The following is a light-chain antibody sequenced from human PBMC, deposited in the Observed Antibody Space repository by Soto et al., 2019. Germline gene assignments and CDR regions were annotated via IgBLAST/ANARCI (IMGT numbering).Light chain of an antibody. CDR1: QSINNW. J-gene: IGKJ2*01. CDR2: KAS. CDR3: QQYQSYST. V-gene: IGKV1-5*03. Sequence: DIPMTQSPSTLSASVGDRVLITCRANQSINNWLAWYQQKPGQAPKLLIYKASSLQSGVPSRFSGSRSGTEFTLTISSLQPDDFATSYCQQYQSYSTFGQGTKLEIK.